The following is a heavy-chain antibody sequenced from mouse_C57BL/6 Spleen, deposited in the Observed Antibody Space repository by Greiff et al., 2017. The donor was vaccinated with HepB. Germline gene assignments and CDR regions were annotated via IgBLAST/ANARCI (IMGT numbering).Heavy chain of an antibody. CDR2: IDPSDSYT. CDR1: GYTFTSYW. CDR3: ARPYGNYSYYAMDY. V-gene: IGHV1-69*01. D-gene: IGHD2-1*01. J-gene: IGHJ4*01. Sequence: QVQLKQPGAELVMPGASVKLSCKASGYTFTSYWMHWVKQRPGQGLEWIGEIDPSDSYTNYNQKFKGKSTLTVDKSSSTAYMQLSSLTSEDSAVYYCARPYGNYSYYAMDYWGQGTSVTVSS.